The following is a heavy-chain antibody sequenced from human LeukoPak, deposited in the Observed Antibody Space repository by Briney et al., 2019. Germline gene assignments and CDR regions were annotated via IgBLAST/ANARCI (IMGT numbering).Heavy chain of an antibody. CDR3: ARGSPYCSSTSCYGVYFDY. J-gene: IGHJ4*02. CDR2: IGDGGKST. CDR1: GFTISSYG. D-gene: IGHD2-2*01. V-gene: IGHV3-23*01. Sequence: PGGSLRLSCAASGFTISSYGLSWVRQAPGKGLEWGSGIGDGGKSTYYADSVKGRFTISRDNSKNTLYLQMNSLRAEDTAVYYCARGSPYCSSTSCYGVYFDYWGQGTLVIVAS.